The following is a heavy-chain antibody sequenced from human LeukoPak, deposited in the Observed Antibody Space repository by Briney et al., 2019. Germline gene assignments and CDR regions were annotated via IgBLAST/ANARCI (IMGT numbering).Heavy chain of an antibody. CDR3: ARASRYYASGSLPFDY. D-gene: IGHD3-10*01. J-gene: IGHJ4*02. CDR2: INPSGGST. Sequence: ASVKVSCKASGYTFTSYYMHWVRQAPGQGLEWMGIINPSGGSTSYAQKFQGRVTVTTDTSTSTAYMELTSLTSDDTAVYYCARASRYYASGSLPFDYWGQGTPVTVSS. V-gene: IGHV1-46*01. CDR1: GYTFTSYY.